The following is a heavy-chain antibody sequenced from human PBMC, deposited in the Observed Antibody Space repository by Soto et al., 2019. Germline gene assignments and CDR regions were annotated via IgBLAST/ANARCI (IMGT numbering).Heavy chain of an antibody. Sequence: PGGSLRLSCAASGFTFNSYAMHWVRQAPGKGLEWVALISYDGSNNYYADSVKGRFSISRDKSKNTLSLQMSSLRAEDTAVYYCASSSYYEDYYYFLDVWGQGTSVTVSS. CDR1: GFTFNSYA. CDR3: ASSSYYEDYYYFLDV. V-gene: IGHV3-30*04. D-gene: IGHD1-26*01. CDR2: ISYDGSNN. J-gene: IGHJ6*02.